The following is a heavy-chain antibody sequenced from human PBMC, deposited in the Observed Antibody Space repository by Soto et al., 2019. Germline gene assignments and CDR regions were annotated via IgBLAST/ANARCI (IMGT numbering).Heavy chain of an antibody. V-gene: IGHV4-39*02. J-gene: IGHJ5*02. D-gene: IGHD3-3*01. CDR2: IYYSGST. CDR3: AREHLEWLLSDWFDP. CDR1: GGSISSSSYY. Sequence: QLQLQESGPGLVKPSETLSLTCTVSGGSISSSSYYWGWIRQPPGKGLEWIGSIYYSGSTYYNPSLKSRVTISVDTSKNQFSLKLSSVTAADTAVYYCAREHLEWLLSDWFDPWGQGTLVTVSS.